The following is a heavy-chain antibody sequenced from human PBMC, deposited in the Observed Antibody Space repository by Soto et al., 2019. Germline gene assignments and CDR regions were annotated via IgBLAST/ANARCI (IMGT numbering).Heavy chain of an antibody. Sequence: XETLSITFTGSGGSITSNYWTWIRRTAGKGLEWIARSYTSGTTDYNPSLKCRLSMSLHPSKNQFSLSLASVTAADTGIYYCARERAAPSWIDTWGQGILVTVSS. V-gene: IGHV4-4*07. CDR1: GGSITSNY. CDR3: ARERAAPSWIDT. J-gene: IGHJ5*02. CDR2: SYTSGTT. D-gene: IGHD6-6*01.